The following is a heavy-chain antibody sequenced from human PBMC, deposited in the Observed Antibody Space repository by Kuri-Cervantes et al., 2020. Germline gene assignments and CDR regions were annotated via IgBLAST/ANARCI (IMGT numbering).Heavy chain of an antibody. CDR1: GYTFTSYY. V-gene: IGHV1-45*02. J-gene: IGHJ4*02. CDR2: ITPFNGNT. CDR3: ARSGDSSGWYSIDY. D-gene: IGHD6-19*01. Sequence: SVKVSCKASGYTFTSYYIHWVRQAPGQGLEWMGWITPFNGNTNYAQKFQDRVTITRDRSMSTAYMELSSLRSEDTAMYYCARSGDSSGWYSIDYWGQGTLVTVSS.